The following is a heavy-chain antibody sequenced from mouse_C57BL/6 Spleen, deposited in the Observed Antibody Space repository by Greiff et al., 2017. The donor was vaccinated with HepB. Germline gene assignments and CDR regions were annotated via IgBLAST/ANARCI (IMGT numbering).Heavy chain of an antibody. CDR2: IYPRDGST. CDR1: GYTFTSYD. D-gene: IGHD2-1*01. CDR3: ARLRGNHAMDY. V-gene: IGHV1-85*01. J-gene: IGHJ4*01. Sequence: QVQLQQSGPELVKPGASVKLSCKASGYTFTSYDINWVKQRPGQGLEWIGWIYPRDGSTKYNEKFKGKATVTVDTSSSTAYMELHSLTSEDSAVYFCARLRGNHAMDYWGQGTSVTVSS.